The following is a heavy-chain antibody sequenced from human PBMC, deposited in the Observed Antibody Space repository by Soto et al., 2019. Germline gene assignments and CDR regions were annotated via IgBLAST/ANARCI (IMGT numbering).Heavy chain of an antibody. D-gene: IGHD3-16*01. CDR1: GFTFSSYS. CDR3: ARVGLGLLGMDV. J-gene: IGHJ6*02. CDR2: ISGSSTI. Sequence: EVQLVESGGGLVQPGGSLRVSCAAAGFTFSSYSINWVRQAPGKGLEWVSYISGSSTIYYADSVKGRFTISRDNAKNSLYLQMNSLRDAYTAVYYCARVGLGLLGMDVWGQGTTVTVSS. V-gene: IGHV3-48*02.